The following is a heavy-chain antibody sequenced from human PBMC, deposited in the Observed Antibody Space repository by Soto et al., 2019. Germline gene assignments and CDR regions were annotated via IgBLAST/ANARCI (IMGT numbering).Heavy chain of an antibody. CDR2: IYYSGST. V-gene: IGHV4-31*03. CDR1: GGSISSGGYY. CDR3: ARDTSRGDGHNSPAFDI. J-gene: IGHJ3*02. Sequence: SETLSLTCTVSGGSISSGGYYWSWIRQHPGKGLEWIGYIYYSGSTYYNPSLKSRVTISVDTSKNQFSLKLSSVTAADTAVYYCARDTSRGDGHNSPAFDIWGQGTMVTVSS. D-gene: IGHD3-10*01.